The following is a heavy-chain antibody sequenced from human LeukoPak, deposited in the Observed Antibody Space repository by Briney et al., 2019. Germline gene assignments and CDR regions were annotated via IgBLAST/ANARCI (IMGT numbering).Heavy chain of an antibody. CDR2: IYSGGST. CDR3: AKDGYYDSSAYYYVRYFDL. V-gene: IGHV3-53*01. J-gene: IGHJ2*01. Sequence: GRSLRLSCAASGFTVSSNYMSWVRQAPGKGLEWVSIIYSGGSTFYADSVKGRFTISRDNSKNTLYLQMNSLRAEDTAVYYCAKDGYYDSSAYYYVRYFDLWGRGTLVTVSS. CDR1: GFTVSSNY. D-gene: IGHD3-22*01.